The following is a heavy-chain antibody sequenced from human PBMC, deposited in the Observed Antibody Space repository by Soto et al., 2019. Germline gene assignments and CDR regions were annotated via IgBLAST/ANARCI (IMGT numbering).Heavy chain of an antibody. V-gene: IGHV1-18*04. J-gene: IGHJ3*02. CDR3: ARGYGGNSKDAFDI. Sequence: ASVKVSCKASGYTFTSYGISWVRQAPVQGLEWMGWISAYNGNTNYAQKLQGRVTMNTDTSTSTAYMELRSLRSDDTAVYYCARGYGGNSKDAFDIWGQGTMVTLSS. CDR1: GYTFTSYG. CDR2: ISAYNGNT. D-gene: IGHD2-21*02.